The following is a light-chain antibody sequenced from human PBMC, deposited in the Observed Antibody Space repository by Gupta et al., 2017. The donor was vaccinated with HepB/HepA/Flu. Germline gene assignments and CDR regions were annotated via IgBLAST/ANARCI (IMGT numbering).Light chain of an antibody. J-gene: IGLJ3*02. CDR2: KDS. Sequence: SYQLTQPPSVSVSTGQTARSTCSGDALPKQYPHWYQQKPGQAPVLLIYKDSKRPSGIPQRFSGSTSGTTVTLTIIGVQEEDEADYYCQSADSSGTYRVFGGGTKLTVL. CDR1: ALPKQY. CDR3: QSADSSGTYRV. V-gene: IGLV3-25*03.